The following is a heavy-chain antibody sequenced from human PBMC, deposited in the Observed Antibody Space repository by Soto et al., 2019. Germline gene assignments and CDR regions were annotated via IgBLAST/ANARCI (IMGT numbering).Heavy chain of an antibody. V-gene: IGHV1-2*04. CDR2: INPNSGGA. CDR3: ARAPIAAAGTEFDP. Sequence: ASVKVSFKASGYTFTGYYMHWVRQAPGQGLEWMGWINPNSGGANYAQKFQGWVTMTRDTSISTAYMELSRLRSDDTAVYYCARAPIAAAGTEFDPWGQGTLVTVSS. D-gene: IGHD6-13*01. J-gene: IGHJ5*02. CDR1: GYTFTGYY.